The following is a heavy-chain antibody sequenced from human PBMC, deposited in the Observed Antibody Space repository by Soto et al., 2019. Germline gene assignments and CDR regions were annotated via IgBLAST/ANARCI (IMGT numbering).Heavy chain of an antibody. CDR1: GFTFGDYA. D-gene: IGHD1-26*01. J-gene: IGHJ4*02. CDR3: TRVGLEWELLQACYFDY. V-gene: IGHV3-49*04. CDR2: IRSKAYGGTT. Sequence: GGSLRLSCTASGFTFGDYAMSWVRQAPGKGLEWVGFIRSKAYGGTTEYAASVKGRFTISRDDSKSIAYLQMNSLKTEDTAVYYCTRVGLEWELLQACYFDYWCQGTLVTVS.